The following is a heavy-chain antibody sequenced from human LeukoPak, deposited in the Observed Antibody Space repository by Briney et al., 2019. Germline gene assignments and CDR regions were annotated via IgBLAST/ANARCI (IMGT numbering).Heavy chain of an antibody. J-gene: IGHJ5*02. D-gene: IGHD3-9*01. Sequence: SETLSLTCTVSGGSISSGPYYWGWIRQPPGKGLEWIGNIYYGENTYYNPSLKSRVTISIDTSKNQFYLKLSSLTAADTAVYYCARGSSDYDILTGDWFDPWGQGTLVTVSS. CDR3: ARGSSDYDILTGDWFDP. CDR1: GGSISSGPYY. CDR2: IYYGENT. V-gene: IGHV4-39*01.